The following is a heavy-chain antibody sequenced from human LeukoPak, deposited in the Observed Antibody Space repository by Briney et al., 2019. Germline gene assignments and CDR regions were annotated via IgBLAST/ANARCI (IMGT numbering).Heavy chain of an antibody. CDR1: GGSISSYY. D-gene: IGHD3-10*01. CDR3: ARGSGVGQYYYYYYGMDV. Sequence: SETLSLTCTVSGGSISSYYWSWIRQPPGKGLEWIGYIYYSGSTNYNPSLKSRVTISVDTSKNQFSLNLSSVTAADTAVYYCARGSGVGQYYYYYYGMDVWGQGTTVTVSS. V-gene: IGHV4-59*08. J-gene: IGHJ6*02. CDR2: IYYSGST.